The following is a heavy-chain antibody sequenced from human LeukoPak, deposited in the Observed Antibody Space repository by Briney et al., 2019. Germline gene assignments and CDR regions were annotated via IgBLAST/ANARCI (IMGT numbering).Heavy chain of an antibody. Sequence: GGSLRLSCAASGFTFSNYWMHWVRQTPGKGLVWVSRINTDGTGTSYVDSVKGRFTISRDGAKNTLYLQMSGLRAEDTAVYYCARVKSGSYYPIDYWGQGTLVTVSS. J-gene: IGHJ4*02. V-gene: IGHV3-74*01. CDR1: GFTFSNYW. D-gene: IGHD1-26*01. CDR2: INTDGTGT. CDR3: ARVKSGSYYPIDY.